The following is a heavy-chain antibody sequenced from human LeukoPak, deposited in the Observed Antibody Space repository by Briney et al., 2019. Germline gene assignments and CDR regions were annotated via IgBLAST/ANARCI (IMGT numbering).Heavy chain of an antibody. D-gene: IGHD1-26*01. Sequence: SGTLSLTCTVSGASINNYYWSWIRLPPGKGLEWIGYISYSGSTNYNPSLKSRVTISIDTSTKQFFLRLSSVTAADTAVYYCARVPRSSGTYWLDPYYFDYWGQGTLVTVSS. CDR1: GASINNYY. CDR3: ARVPRSSGTYWLDPYYFDY. V-gene: IGHV4-59*01. CDR2: ISYSGST. J-gene: IGHJ4*02.